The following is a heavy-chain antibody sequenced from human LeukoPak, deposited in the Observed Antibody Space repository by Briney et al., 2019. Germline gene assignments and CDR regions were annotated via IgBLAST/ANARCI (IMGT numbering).Heavy chain of an antibody. Sequence: PGGSLRLSCAASGFTFSSYSMNWVRQAPGKGLEWVSSISSSSSYIYYADSVKGRFTISRDNSKNTLYLQMNSLRAEDTAVYYCARDLPGIAVAATGGVFDYWGQGTLVTVSS. J-gene: IGHJ4*02. V-gene: IGHV3-21*01. CDR3: ARDLPGIAVAATGGVFDY. CDR2: ISSSSSYI. D-gene: IGHD6-19*01. CDR1: GFTFSSYS.